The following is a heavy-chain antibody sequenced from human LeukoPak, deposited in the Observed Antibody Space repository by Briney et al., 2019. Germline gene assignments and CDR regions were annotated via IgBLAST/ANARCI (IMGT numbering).Heavy chain of an antibody. CDR3: ARGIAGPYSFDS. D-gene: IGHD6-13*01. CDR1: GGSINFYY. Sequence: PSETLSLTCTVSGGSINFYYWSWIRQPAGKGLEWIGRIYSTGSTNYSPSLKSRVTMSVDKSKNQFSLNLSSVTAADTAVYYCARGIAGPYSFDSWGQGTLVTVSS. CDR2: IYSTGST. J-gene: IGHJ4*02. V-gene: IGHV4-4*07.